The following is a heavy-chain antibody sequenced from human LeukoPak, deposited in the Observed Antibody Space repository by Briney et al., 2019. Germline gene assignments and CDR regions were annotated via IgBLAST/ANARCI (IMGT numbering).Heavy chain of an antibody. D-gene: IGHD6-6*01. CDR1: GYTFTSYD. J-gene: IGHJ5*02. V-gene: IGHV1-8*01. CDR3: AKIGAAARRTPNPRCFDP. CDR2: MNPNSGNT. Sequence: ASVKVSCKASGYTFTSYDINWVRQAPGQGLEWMGWMNPNSGNTGYAQTFQGRVSITWNTSISTAYMELNTLKVEDTAVYYCAKIGAAARRTPNPRCFDPWGQGTLVTVSS.